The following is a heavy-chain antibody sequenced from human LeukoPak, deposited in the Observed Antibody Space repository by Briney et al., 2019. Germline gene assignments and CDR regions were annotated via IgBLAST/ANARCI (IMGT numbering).Heavy chain of an antibody. V-gene: IGHV3-9*01. D-gene: IGHD3-9*01. CDR1: GFTFDDYA. CDR2: ISWNSGSI. CDR3: AKSGHAGAPHYDILTGQGGFDP. Sequence: PGRSLRLSCAASGFTFDDYAMHWVRQAPGKGLEWVSGISWNSGSIGYADSVKGRFTISRDNAKNSLYLQMNSLRAEDTALYYCAKSGHAGAPHYDILTGQGGFDPWGQGTLVTVSS. J-gene: IGHJ5*02.